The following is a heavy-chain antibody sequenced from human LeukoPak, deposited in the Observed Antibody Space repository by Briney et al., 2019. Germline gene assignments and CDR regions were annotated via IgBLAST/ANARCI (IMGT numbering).Heavy chain of an antibody. Sequence: SVTVSCKAFGYSFTGYYLHWVRQAPRQGLEWMGWVNPKTGGTNYARKFQGRVTMTRVTSINTVNMELSRLTSDDTAVYYCAREFASKLEWLAYVTGADAFDVWGQGTMITVS. CDR1: GYSFTGYY. J-gene: IGHJ3*01. CDR2: VNPKTGGT. V-gene: IGHV1-2*02. D-gene: IGHD3-3*01. CDR3: AREFASKLEWLAYVTGADAFDV.